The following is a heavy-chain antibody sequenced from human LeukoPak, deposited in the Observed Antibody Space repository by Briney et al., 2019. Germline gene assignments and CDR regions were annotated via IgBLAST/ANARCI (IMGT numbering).Heavy chain of an antibody. CDR1: GFTFSSYA. Sequence: GGSLRLSCAASGFTFSSYAMSWVRQAPGKGLEWVSAISGRGGSTYYADSVKGRFTISRDNSKNTLYLQMNSLRAEDTAVYYCAKDFFSSSWRNYYYYGMDVWGQGTTVTVSS. J-gene: IGHJ6*02. V-gene: IGHV3-23*01. D-gene: IGHD6-13*01. CDR3: AKDFFSSSWRNYYYYGMDV. CDR2: ISGRGGST.